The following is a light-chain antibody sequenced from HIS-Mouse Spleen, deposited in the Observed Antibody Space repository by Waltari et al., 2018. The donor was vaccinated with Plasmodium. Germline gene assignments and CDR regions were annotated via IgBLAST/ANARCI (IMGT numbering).Light chain of an antibody. J-gene: IGKJ4*01. Sequence: DIQMTQSPPPLSASVGDRVTTTCQASQDIRNYLNWYQQKPGKAPKLLIYDASNLETGVPSRFSGSGSGTDFTFTISSLQPEDIATYYCQQYDNLPLTFGGGTKVEIK. V-gene: IGKV1-33*01. CDR3: QQYDNLPLT. CDR2: DAS. CDR1: QDIRNY.